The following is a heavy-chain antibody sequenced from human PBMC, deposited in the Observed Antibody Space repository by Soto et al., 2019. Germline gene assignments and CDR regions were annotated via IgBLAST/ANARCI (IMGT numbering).Heavy chain of an antibody. J-gene: IGHJ6*02. Sequence: GGSLRLSCAVSGFTFSDYYMGWIRQAPGKGLDWVSYISRTSSDTGYADSVKGRFTIFRDNAKNSLYLQMNSLRADDTAVYYCARITVAGSSWSGYYFYGLDVWGQGTTVTVSS. V-gene: IGHV3-11*06. CDR3: ARITVAGSSWSGYYFYGLDV. D-gene: IGHD6-13*01. CDR2: ISRTSSDT. CDR1: GFTFSDYY.